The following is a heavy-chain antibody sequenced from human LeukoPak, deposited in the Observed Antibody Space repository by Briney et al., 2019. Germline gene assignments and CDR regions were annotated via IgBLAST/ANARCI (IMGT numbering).Heavy chain of an antibody. D-gene: IGHD6-13*01. J-gene: IGHJ5*02. CDR3: ARAYQSIAAAGTPWFDP. CDR1: GGSLSGYY. V-gene: IGHV4-34*01. CDR2: INHSGST. Sequence: SETLSLTCAVYGGSLSGYYWSWIRQPPGKGLEWIGEINHSGSTNYNPSLKSRVTISVDTSKNQFSLKLSSVTAADTAVYYCARAYQSIAAAGTPWFDPWGQGTLVTVSS.